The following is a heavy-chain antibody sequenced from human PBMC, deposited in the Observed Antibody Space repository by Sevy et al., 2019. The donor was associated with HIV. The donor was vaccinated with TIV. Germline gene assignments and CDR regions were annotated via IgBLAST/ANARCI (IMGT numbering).Heavy chain of an antibody. D-gene: IGHD5-12*01. CDR3: SGPEVYRGYDYDFDY. CDR2: ISGSGGST. V-gene: IGHV3-23*01. CDR1: GFTFSSYA. J-gene: IGHJ4*02. Sequence: GGSLRLSCVASGFTFSSYAMSWVRQAPGKGLEWVSTISGSGGSTYYADSVKGRFTISRDNYKNKLYLQMNSLTAEDTAVYYYSGPEVYRGYDYDFDYWGQGTLVTVSS.